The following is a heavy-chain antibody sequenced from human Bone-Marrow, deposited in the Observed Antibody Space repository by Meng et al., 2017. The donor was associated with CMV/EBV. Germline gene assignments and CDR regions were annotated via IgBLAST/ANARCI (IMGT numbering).Heavy chain of an antibody. CDR1: GFTFSSYD. CDR3: ALMGYSTSSGGFDV. V-gene: IGHV3-21*01. CDR2: ISTTGSYT. Sequence: GESLKISCAASGFTFSSYDMHWVRQATGKGLEWVSSISTTGSYTYYADSAKGRFTISRDNANNLLYLQMNSLRVEDSAVYYCALMGYSTSSGGFDVWGQGTMVTVSS. J-gene: IGHJ3*01. D-gene: IGHD6-6*01.